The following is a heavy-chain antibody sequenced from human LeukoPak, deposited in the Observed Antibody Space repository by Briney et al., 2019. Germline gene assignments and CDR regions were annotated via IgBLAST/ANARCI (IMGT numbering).Heavy chain of an antibody. CDR3: ATSPDSRLKEGWYFDL. D-gene: IGHD3-16*01. Sequence: SQTLSLTCAISGDSVSSNSAAWNWIRQSPSRGLEWLGRTYYRSKWYNDYAVSVKSRITINPDTSKNQFSLRLNSVTPEDTAVYYCATSPDSRLKEGWYFDLWGRGTLVTVSS. CDR1: GDSVSSNSAA. J-gene: IGHJ2*01. CDR2: TYYRSKWYN. V-gene: IGHV6-1*01.